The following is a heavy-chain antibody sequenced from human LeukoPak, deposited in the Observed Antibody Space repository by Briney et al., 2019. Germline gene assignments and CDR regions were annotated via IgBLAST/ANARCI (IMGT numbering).Heavy chain of an antibody. Sequence: LETLSLTCAVSGYSISSGYYWGWIRQPPGKGLEWIGSIYYSGSTYYKPSLKSRVTISVDTSKNQFSLKLSSVTAADTAVYYCASAGSGDYFDYWGQGTLVTVSS. D-gene: IGHD1-26*01. CDR1: GYSISSGYY. V-gene: IGHV4-38-2*01. J-gene: IGHJ4*02. CDR3: ASAGSGDYFDY. CDR2: IYYSGST.